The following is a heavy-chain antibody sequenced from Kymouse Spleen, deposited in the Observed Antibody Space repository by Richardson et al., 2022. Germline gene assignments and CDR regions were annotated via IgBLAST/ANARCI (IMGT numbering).Heavy chain of an antibody. J-gene: IGHJ5*02. CDR3: AREDSSTPFNWFDP. CDR2: ISSSSSTI. D-gene: IGHD6-13*01. CDR1: GFTFSSYS. Sequence: EVQLVESGGGLVQPGGSLRLSCAASGFTFSSYSMNWVRQAPGKGLEWVSYISSSSSTIYYADSVKGRFTISRDNAKNSLYLQMNSLRDEDTAVYYCAREDSSTPFNWFDPWGQGTLVTVSS. V-gene: IGHV3-48*02.